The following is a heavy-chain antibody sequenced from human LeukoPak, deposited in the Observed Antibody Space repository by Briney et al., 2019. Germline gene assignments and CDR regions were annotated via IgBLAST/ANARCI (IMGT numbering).Heavy chain of an antibody. J-gene: IGHJ6*02. CDR3: ARATYGAGFYYYAMDV. V-gene: IGHV3-13*04. Sequence: GGSLRLSCAASGFTFSSYDMHWVRQATGKGLEWVSAIGSAGDTYYPGSVKGRFTISRENAKNSLYLQMTSLRAEDTAVYYCARATYGAGFYYYAMDVWGQGTTVTVSS. CDR1: GFTFSSYD. CDR2: IGSAGDT. D-gene: IGHD4-17*01.